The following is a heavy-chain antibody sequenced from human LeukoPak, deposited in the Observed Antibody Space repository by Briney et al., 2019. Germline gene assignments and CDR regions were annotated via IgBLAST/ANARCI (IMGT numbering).Heavy chain of an antibody. CDR2: IYYSGST. J-gene: IGHJ4*02. D-gene: IGHD4-23*01. CDR1: GGSISSYY. V-gene: IGHV4-59*12. Sequence: SETLSLTCIVSGGSISSYYWSWIRQPPGKGLEWIGYIYYSGSTNYNPSLKSRVTISVDTSKNQFSLKLSSVTAADTAVYYCARVSDYGGTIDYWGQGTLVTVSS. CDR3: ARVSDYGGTIDY.